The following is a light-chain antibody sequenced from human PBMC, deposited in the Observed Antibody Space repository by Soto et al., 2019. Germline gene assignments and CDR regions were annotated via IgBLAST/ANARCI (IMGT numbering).Light chain of an antibody. CDR1: QSVSSY. Sequence: EIVLAQSPATLSWSPGERATLPCRSNQSVSSYLAWYQQKPGQAPRLLISDASNRATGIPARFSGSGSGTDFTLTISSLEPEDFAVYYCQQRSNWPSFGQGTKVDIK. V-gene: IGKV3-11*01. CDR2: DAS. CDR3: QQRSNWPS. J-gene: IGKJ1*01.